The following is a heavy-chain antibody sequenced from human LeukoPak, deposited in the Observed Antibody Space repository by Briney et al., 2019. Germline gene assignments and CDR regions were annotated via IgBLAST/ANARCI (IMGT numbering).Heavy chain of an antibody. J-gene: IGHJ4*02. V-gene: IGHV3-23*01. D-gene: IGHD2-2*01. CDR1: GFTFSTYG. Sequence: GGSLRLSCAASGFTFSTYGMIWVRQAPGKGLEWVSAISGSGGSTYYADSVKGRFTISRDNSRNTLYLQMNSLRAEDTAVYYCAKDLWDIVVVPSAIPDYWGQGTLVTVSS. CDR2: ISGSGGST. CDR3: AKDLWDIVVVPSAIPDY.